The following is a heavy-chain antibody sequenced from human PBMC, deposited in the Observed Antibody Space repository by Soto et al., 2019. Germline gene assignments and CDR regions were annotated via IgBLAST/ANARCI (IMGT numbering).Heavy chain of an antibody. CDR2: ISGSGGYI. CDR3: ARDRQSTPWYAADY. CDR1: GFTFSSYS. J-gene: IGHJ4*02. V-gene: IGHV3-21*01. Sequence: GGSLRLSCEGSGFTFSSYSMNWVRQAPGKGLEWVSSISGSGGYIYYADSVKGRSTISRDNAKNSLYLQMTSLRDEDTALYYCARDRQSTPWYAADYWGQGSLVTVSS. D-gene: IGHD6-13*01.